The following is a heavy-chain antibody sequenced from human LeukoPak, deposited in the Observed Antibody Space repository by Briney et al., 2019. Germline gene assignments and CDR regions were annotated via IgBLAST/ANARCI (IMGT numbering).Heavy chain of an antibody. CDR1: GFTFTSSV. J-gene: IGHJ5*02. CDR3: AALYSNYVP. V-gene: IGHV1-58*01. D-gene: IGHD4-11*01. Sequence: GASVKVSYKASGFTFTSSVVQWVRQARGQRLEWIGWIVVGSGNTNYAQKFQERVTITRDMSTSTAYMELSSLRSEDTAVYYCAALYSNYVPWGQGTLVTVSS. CDR2: IVVGSGNT.